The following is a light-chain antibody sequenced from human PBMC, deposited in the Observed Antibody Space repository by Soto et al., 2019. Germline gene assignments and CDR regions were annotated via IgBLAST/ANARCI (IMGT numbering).Light chain of an antibody. CDR3: LQHNTYPLT. Sequence: DIQMTQSPSTLSASVGDRVTITCRASQGVSYWLAWYQQKPGKAPKSLIYAASNLQSGVPLRFSGSGSGTEFTLTISSLQPEDFATYYCLQHNTYPLTFGGGTKVDIK. CDR2: AAS. J-gene: IGKJ4*01. V-gene: IGKV1D-16*01. CDR1: QGVSYW.